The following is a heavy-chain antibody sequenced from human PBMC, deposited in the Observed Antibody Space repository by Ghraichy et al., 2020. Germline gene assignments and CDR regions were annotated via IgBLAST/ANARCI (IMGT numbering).Heavy chain of an antibody. D-gene: IGHD3/OR15-3a*01. Sequence: GESLNISCAASGFTFASYWMNWVRQAPGKGLEWVAIIKQDGSEKYYVDSVKGRFTISRDNTKNSLFLQMDSLRAEDTAVYFCAGGTGFLIYQWGQGTLVTVSS. CDR2: IKQDGSEK. J-gene: IGHJ4*02. CDR1: GFTFASYW. V-gene: IGHV3-7*03. CDR3: AGGTGFLIYQ.